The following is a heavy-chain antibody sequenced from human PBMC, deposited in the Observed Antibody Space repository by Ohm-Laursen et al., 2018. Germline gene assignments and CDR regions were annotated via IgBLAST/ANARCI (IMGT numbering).Heavy chain of an antibody. J-gene: IGHJ5*02. Sequence: TLSLTCTVSGGSISSYYWSWIRQPPGKGLEWIGYIYYSGSTNYNPSLKSRVTISVDTSKNQFSLKLSSVTAADKAVYYCARAYSSSWLYWFDPWGQGTLVTVSS. V-gene: IGHV4-59*01. CDR3: ARAYSSSWLYWFDP. D-gene: IGHD6-13*01. CDR2: IYYSGST. CDR1: GGSISSYY.